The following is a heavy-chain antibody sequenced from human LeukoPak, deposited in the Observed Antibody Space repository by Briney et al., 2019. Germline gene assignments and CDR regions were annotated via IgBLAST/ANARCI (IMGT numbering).Heavy chain of an antibody. Sequence: GGSLRLSCAASGFTFSSYAMSWVRQAPGKGLEWVSTISASGGNTYYAGSVKGRFTISRDNSKNTLYLQMNSLRAEDTALYYCAKTYYYDSSGYGTQPPFFDCWGQGTLVTVSS. CDR2: ISASGGNT. CDR3: AKTYYYDSSGYGTQPPFFDC. V-gene: IGHV3-23*01. CDR1: GFTFSSYA. J-gene: IGHJ4*02. D-gene: IGHD3-22*01.